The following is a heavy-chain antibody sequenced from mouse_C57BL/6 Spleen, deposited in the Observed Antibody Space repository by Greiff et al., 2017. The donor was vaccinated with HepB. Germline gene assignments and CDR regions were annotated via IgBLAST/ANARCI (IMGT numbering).Heavy chain of an antibody. CDR3: ARMTTVVPGYFDV. Sequence: QVQLQQPGAELVKPGASVKMSCKASGYTFTSYWITWVKQRPGQGLEWIGDIYPGSGSTNYNEKFKSKATLTVDTSSSTAYMQLSSLTSEASAVYYCARMTTVVPGYFDVWGTGTTVTVSS. D-gene: IGHD1-1*01. J-gene: IGHJ1*03. V-gene: IGHV1-55*01. CDR1: GYTFTSYW. CDR2: IYPGSGST.